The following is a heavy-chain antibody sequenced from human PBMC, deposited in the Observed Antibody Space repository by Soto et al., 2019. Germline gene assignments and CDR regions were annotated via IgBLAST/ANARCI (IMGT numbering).Heavy chain of an antibody. CDR2: IWYDGSNK. D-gene: IGHD6-6*01. J-gene: IGHJ5*02. Sequence: GGSLRLSCAASGFTFSSYGMHWVRQAPGKGLEWVAVIWYDGSNKYYADSVKGRFTISRDNAKNSLYVQMNSLRAEDSAVYYCARKGPRAARPNHWGQGTLVTVSS. CDR3: ARKGPRAARPNH. CDR1: GFTFSSYG. V-gene: IGHV3-33*01.